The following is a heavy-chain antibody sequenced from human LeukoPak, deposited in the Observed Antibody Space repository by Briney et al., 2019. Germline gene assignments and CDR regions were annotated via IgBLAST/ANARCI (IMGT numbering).Heavy chain of an antibody. Sequence: KSSETLSLTCTVSGGSISSYYWSWIRQPAGKGLEWIGRIYTSGSTNYNPSLKSRVTMSVDTSKNQFSLKLSSVTAADTAVYYCARGAARRHFYYYYYMDVWGKGTTVTVSS. V-gene: IGHV4-4*07. CDR2: IYTSGST. CDR1: GGSISSYY. J-gene: IGHJ6*03. CDR3: ARGAARRHFYYYYYMDV. D-gene: IGHD6-6*01.